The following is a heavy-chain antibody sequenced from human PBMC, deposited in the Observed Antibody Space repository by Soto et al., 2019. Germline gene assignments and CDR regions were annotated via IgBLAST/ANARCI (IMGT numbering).Heavy chain of an antibody. CDR3: ARSPVAGTVWFDP. CDR1: GFTFSSYS. V-gene: IGHV3-21*01. Sequence: PGGSLRLSCAASGFTFSSYSMNWVRQAPGKGLEWVSSVSSSSSYIYYADSVKGRFTISRDNAKNSLYLQMNSLRAEDTAVYYCARSPVAGTVWFDPWGQGTLVTVSS. D-gene: IGHD6-19*01. J-gene: IGHJ5*02. CDR2: VSSSSSYI.